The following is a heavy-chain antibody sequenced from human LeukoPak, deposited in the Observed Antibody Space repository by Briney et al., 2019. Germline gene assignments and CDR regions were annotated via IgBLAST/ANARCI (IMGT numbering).Heavy chain of an antibody. CDR3: ARDSTYWYDSGSSGPHYFDY. D-gene: IGHD3-10*01. J-gene: IGHJ4*02. V-gene: IGHV3-30*01. CDR1: GFIFSNYA. Sequence: GRSPRLSCAASGFIFSNYAMHWVRQAPGKGLEWVALISSDGSKTYHADSVKGRFSISRDNSKNTLYLQLNSLRAEDTTVYYCARDSTYWYDSGSSGPHYFDYWGQGTLVTVSS. CDR2: ISSDGSKT.